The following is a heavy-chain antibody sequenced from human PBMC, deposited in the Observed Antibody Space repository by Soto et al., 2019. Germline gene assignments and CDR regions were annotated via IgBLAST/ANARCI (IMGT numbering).Heavy chain of an antibody. V-gene: IGHV3-53*01. CDR3: AAQPGGGGY. J-gene: IGHJ4*02. CDR1: GFTVSNNY. D-gene: IGHD2-2*01. Sequence: EVQLVESGGGLIQPGGSLRLSCAVSGFTVSNNYMSWVRQAPGKGLEGVSVIYSGGYTAYGDSVKGRFTISRDNSKNKPNSKIKTRSAQDPAVYSVAAQPGGGGYWGQGTLVTVSS. CDR2: IYSGGYT.